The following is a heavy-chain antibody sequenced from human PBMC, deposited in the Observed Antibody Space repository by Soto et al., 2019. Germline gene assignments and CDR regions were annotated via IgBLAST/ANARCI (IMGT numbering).Heavy chain of an antibody. CDR2: IYPGDSDT. J-gene: IGHJ5*02. D-gene: IGHD6-13*01. CDR3: ARHPSPSIAAAGSIRFDP. V-gene: IGHV5-51*01. Sequence: GESLKISCKGSGYSFTSYWIGWVRQMPGKGLEWMGIIYPGDSDTRYSPSFQGQVTISTDKSISTAYLQWSSLKASDTAMYYCARHPSPSIAAAGSIRFDPWGQGTLVTVSS. CDR1: GYSFTSYW.